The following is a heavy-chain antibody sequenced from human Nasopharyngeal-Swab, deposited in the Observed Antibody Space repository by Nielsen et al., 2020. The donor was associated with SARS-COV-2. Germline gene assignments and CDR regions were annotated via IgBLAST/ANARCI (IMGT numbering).Heavy chain of an antibody. CDR1: GGSFSGSH. CDR2: INHSGST. J-gene: IGHJ6*02. D-gene: IGHD3-9*01. Sequence: SETLSLTCAVYGGSFSGSHWSWIRQPPGKGLEWIGEINHSGSTKYNPSLKSRVTISVDTSKNQFSLKLSSVTAADTAVYYCARAPYDVSTVLYGGDYYNYYAMDVWGQGTTVTVSS. CDR3: ARAPYDVSTVLYGGDYYNYYAMDV. V-gene: IGHV4-34*01.